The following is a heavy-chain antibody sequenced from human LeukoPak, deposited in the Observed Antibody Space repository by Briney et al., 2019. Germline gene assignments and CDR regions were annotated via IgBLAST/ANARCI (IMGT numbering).Heavy chain of an antibody. D-gene: IGHD2-2*01. CDR2: INPNDGET. Sequence: ASVKVSCKASGYTFTYYYMHWVGQARGQGFEWMGWINPNDGETKYAQKFQGRVTMNRDTSISPAHMEVSRLRSDDTAVYYCAIANFLYCSSSTCLFDYWGQGTLVTVSS. V-gene: IGHV1-2*02. CDR3: AIANFLYCSSSTCLFDY. CDR1: GYTFTYYY. J-gene: IGHJ4*02.